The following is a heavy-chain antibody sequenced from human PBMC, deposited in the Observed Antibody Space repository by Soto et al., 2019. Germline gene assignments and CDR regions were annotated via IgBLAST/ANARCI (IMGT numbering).Heavy chain of an antibody. CDR1: GGSISSGGYS. CDR3: ARGVRLWSFDY. Sequence: PPETLSLTCAVSGGSISSGGYSWSWIRQPPGKGLEWIGYIYHSGSTYYNPSLKSRVTISVDRSKNQFSLKLSSVTAADTAVYYCARGVRLWSFDYWGQGTLVTVSS. V-gene: IGHV4-30-2*01. J-gene: IGHJ4*02. CDR2: IYHSGST. D-gene: IGHD5-18*01.